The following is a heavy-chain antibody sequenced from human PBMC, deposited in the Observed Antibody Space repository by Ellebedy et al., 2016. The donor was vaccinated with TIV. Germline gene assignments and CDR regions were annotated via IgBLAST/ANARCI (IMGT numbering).Heavy chain of an antibody. J-gene: IGHJ5*02. V-gene: IGHV1-69*04. D-gene: IGHD6-13*01. Sequence: SVKVSXKASGGTFSSYAISWVRQAPGQGLEWMGRIIPILGIANYAQKFQGRVTITADESTSTAYMELSSLRSEDTAVYYCARVRDSSSWYWFNPWGQGTLVTVSS. CDR3: ARVRDSSSWYWFNP. CDR2: IIPILGIA. CDR1: GGTFSSYA.